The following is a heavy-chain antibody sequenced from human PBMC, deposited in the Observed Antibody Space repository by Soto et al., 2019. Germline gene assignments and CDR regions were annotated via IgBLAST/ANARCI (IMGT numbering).Heavy chain of an antibody. CDR2: ISGSGGST. Sequence: PGGSLRLSCAASGFTFSSYAMSWVRQAPGKGLEWVSAISGSGGSTYYADSVKGRFTISRDNAKNTLYLQMNSLRAEDTAVYYCAKPTLLSSSSRMAVTVVWGQGTLVTVSS. J-gene: IGHJ4*02. V-gene: IGHV3-23*01. CDR3: AKPTLLSSSSRMAVTVV. D-gene: IGHD3-10*01. CDR1: GFTFSSYA.